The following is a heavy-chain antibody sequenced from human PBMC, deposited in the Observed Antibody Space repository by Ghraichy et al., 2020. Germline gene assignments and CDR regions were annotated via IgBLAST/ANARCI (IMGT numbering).Heavy chain of an antibody. CDR3: ARESMLGGPNTGDY. CDR1: GFTFSTTH. J-gene: IGHJ4*02. CDR2: IWTAGNT. D-gene: IGHD3-10*02. Sequence: GGSLRLSCAASGFTFSTTHMSWVRRTPGKGLEWVSVIWTAGNTNYAESTKGRFTISRDTSKNTLFLHMNSLRAEDTAVYYCARESMLGGPNTGDYWGQGTLITFSS. V-gene: IGHV3-53*01.